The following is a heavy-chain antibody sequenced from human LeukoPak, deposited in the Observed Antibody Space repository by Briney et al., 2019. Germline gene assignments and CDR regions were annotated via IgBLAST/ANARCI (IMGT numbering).Heavy chain of an antibody. CDR1: GFTFDDYA. D-gene: IGHD7-27*01. V-gene: IGHV3-9*01. CDR2: ISWNSGNI. J-gene: IGHJ4*02. CDR3: AKEPNWGTYFGY. Sequence: PGGSLRLSCAASGFTFDDYAMHWVRQAPGKGLEWVSGISWNSGNIGYADSVKGRFTISRDNAKNSLYLQMNSLRGEDTALYYCAKEPNWGTYFGYWGQGTLVTVSS.